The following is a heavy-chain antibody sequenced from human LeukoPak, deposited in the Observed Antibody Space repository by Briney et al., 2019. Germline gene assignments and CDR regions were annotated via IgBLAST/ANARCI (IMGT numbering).Heavy chain of an antibody. V-gene: IGHV5-51*01. CDR3: ARLSGSGSYQEDYFDY. CDR2: IYPGDSDT. CDR1: GYSFTSYW. D-gene: IGHD3-10*01. Sequence: NRGESLKISCKGSGYSFTSYWIGWVRQMPGKGLEWMGIIYPGDSDTRYSPSFQGRVTISADKSISTAYLQWSSLKASDTAMYYCARLSGSGSYQEDYFDYWGQGTLVTVSS. J-gene: IGHJ4*02.